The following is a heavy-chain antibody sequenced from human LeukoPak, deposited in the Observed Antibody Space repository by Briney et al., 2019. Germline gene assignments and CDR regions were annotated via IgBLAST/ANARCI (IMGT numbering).Heavy chain of an antibody. Sequence: PGGSLRLSCAASGFTFSSYSMNWVRQAPGKGLEWVSYISSSSSTIYYADSVKGRFTISRDNSKNTLYLQMNSLRAEDTAVYYCAKDRTGLGRRTFIVVVVAAARGANAFDIWGQGTMVTVSS. CDR3: AKDRTGLGRRTFIVVVVAAARGANAFDI. CDR1: GFTFSSYS. V-gene: IGHV3-48*01. D-gene: IGHD2-15*01. J-gene: IGHJ3*02. CDR2: ISSSSSTI.